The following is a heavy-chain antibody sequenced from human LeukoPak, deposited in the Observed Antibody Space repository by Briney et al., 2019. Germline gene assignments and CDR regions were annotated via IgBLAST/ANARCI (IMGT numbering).Heavy chain of an antibody. CDR3: ATYMVRTDAYYD. CDR2: IYSGGST. V-gene: IGHV3-53*01. J-gene: IGHJ4*02. CDR1: GFTVNSNY. Sequence: PGGSLRLSCAASGFTVNSNYMSWVRQAPGKGLEWVSVIYSGGSTYYADSVKGRFTISRDNSKNTLYLQMNSLRAEDTAVYYCATYMVRTDAYYDWGQGTLVTVSS. D-gene: IGHD3-10*01.